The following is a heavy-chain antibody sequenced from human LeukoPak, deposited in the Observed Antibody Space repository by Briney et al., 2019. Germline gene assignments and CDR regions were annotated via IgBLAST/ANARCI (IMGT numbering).Heavy chain of an antibody. CDR3: ARIRSGSYYNFDY. D-gene: IGHD3-10*01. V-gene: IGHV4-39*07. CDR2: ICYTGST. J-gene: IGHJ4*02. CDR1: GGSISSSNYY. Sequence: SETLSLTCTVSGGSISSSNYYWGWIRQPPGKGLEWIGSICYTGSTYYNPSLKSRLTISVDTSKNQFSLNLNSVTAADTAVYYCARIRSGSYYNFDYWGQGTLVTVSS.